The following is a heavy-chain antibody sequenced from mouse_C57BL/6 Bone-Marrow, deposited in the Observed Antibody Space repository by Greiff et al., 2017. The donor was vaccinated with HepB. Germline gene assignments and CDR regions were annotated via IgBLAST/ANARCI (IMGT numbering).Heavy chain of an antibody. J-gene: IGHJ3*01. CDR1: GFNIKDDY. V-gene: IGHV14-4*01. CDR3: TTWYLRFAY. D-gene: IGHD5-1*01. Sequence: EVKLQESGAELVRPGASVKLSCTASGFNIKDDYMHWVKQRPEQGLEWIGWIDPENGDTEYASKFQGKATITADTSSNTAYLQLSSLTSEDTAVYYCTTWYLRFAYWGQGTLVTVSA. CDR2: IDPENGDT.